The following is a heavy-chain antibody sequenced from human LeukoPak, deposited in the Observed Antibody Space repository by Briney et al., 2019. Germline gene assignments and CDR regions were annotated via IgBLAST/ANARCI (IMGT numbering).Heavy chain of an antibody. CDR3: ASEPAYYFDY. D-gene: IGHD1-14*01. CDR1: GFTLSSQR. V-gene: IGHV3-48*04. CDR2: ISSSSSTI. Sequence: GGSLRLSCAASGFTLSSQRMNWVRQAPGKGLEWVSYISSSSSTIYYADSVKGRFTISRDNAKNSLYLQMNSLRAEDTAVYYCASEPAYYFDYWGQGTLVTVSS. J-gene: IGHJ4*02.